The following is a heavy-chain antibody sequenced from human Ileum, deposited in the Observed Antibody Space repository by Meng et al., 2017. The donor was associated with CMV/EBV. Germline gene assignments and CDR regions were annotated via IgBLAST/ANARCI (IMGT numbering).Heavy chain of an antibody. CDR3: ARADYDFWSGYGSWFDP. CDR1: GYTFTGYY. Sequence: ASVKVSCKASGYTFTGYYMHWVRQAPGQGLEWMGWINPNSGGTNYAQKLQGRVTMTTDTSTSTAYMELRSLRSDDTAVYYCARADYDFWSGYGSWFDPWGQGTLVTVSS. CDR2: INPNSGGT. D-gene: IGHD3-3*01. J-gene: IGHJ5*02. V-gene: IGHV1-2*02.